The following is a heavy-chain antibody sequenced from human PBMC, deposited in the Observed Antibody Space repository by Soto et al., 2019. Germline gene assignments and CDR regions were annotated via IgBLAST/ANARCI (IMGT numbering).Heavy chain of an antibody. D-gene: IGHD3-3*01. Sequence: PGGSLRLSCAASGFTFSNYAMNWVRQAPGKGLEWLSSISANGRNAYYADSVKGRFTISRDRSKNTLYLQLDSLRVEDTAIYFCAEDLSSLGFLALRAPIDFWGQGTLVTVSS. CDR3: AEDLSSLGFLALRAPIDF. V-gene: IGHV3-23*01. CDR1: GFTFSNYA. CDR2: ISANGRNA. J-gene: IGHJ4*02.